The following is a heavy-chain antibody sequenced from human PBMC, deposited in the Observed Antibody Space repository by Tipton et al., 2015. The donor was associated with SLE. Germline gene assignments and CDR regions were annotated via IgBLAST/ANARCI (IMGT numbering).Heavy chain of an antibody. V-gene: IGHV4-59*08. CDR3: ARLGLGCANCWSYFDH. Sequence: TLSLTCAVSGDSIANSHWSWIRKPPGQGLEWLGDVYGRGKTNPRSSLKSRLIISVDTSKNQFSLKLTSVTATDTAVYYCARLGLGCANCWSYFDHWGQGALVLVSS. CDR2: VYGRGKT. D-gene: IGHD2-21*01. J-gene: IGHJ4*02. CDR1: GDSIANSH.